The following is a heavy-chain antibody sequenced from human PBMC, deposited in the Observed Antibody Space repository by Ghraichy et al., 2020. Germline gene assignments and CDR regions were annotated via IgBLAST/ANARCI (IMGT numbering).Heavy chain of an antibody. J-gene: IGHJ4*02. D-gene: IGHD4-11*01. CDR1: GFTFSSYA. CDR3: ARGGNDYSNYEGY. V-gene: IGHV3-30*04. Sequence: GESLNISCAAYGFTFSSYAMHWVRQAPGKGLEWVAVISYDGSNKYYADSVKGRFTISRDNSKNTLYLQMNSLRAEDTAVYYCARGGNDYSNYEGYWGQGTLVTVSS. CDR2: ISYDGSNK.